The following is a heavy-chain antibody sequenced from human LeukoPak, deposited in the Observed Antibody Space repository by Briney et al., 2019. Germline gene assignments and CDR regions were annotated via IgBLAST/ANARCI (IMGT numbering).Heavy chain of an antibody. D-gene: IGHD3-3*01. Sequence: GGSLTLAWAPSGLTLSSFGMHWVRHAPGKGREWVAFIRYDGSNKNYGDSVTGRFTIARDKSKNTLYLQMNSLRPEDTAVYYCAKVAPPGIFGVGHLDYWGQEPVVTVSS. V-gene: IGHV3-30*02. CDR1: GLTLSSFG. CDR3: AKVAPPGIFGVGHLDY. CDR2: IRYDGSNK. J-gene: IGHJ4*02.